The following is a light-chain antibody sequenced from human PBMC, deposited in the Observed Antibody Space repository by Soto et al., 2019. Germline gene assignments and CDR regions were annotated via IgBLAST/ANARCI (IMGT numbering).Light chain of an antibody. CDR1: QSLQHSNGYNY. Sequence: DIVMTQSPLSLPVTPGESASISCRSSQSLQHSNGYNYLDWYLQKPGQSPQLLIYLGSNRASGVPDRFSGSGSGTDFTLKISRVEAEDVGVYYCMQPLQSWTFGQGTKVEIK. CDR2: LGS. J-gene: IGKJ1*01. V-gene: IGKV2-28*01. CDR3: MQPLQSWT.